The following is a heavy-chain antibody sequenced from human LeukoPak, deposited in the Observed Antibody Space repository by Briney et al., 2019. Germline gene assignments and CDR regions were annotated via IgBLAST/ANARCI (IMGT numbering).Heavy chain of an antibody. CDR2: IYYSGST. D-gene: IGHD4-17*01. Sequence: PSETLSLTCTVSGGSISSGGYYWSWVRQHPGKGLEWIGYIYYSGSTYYNPSLKSRVTISVDTSKNQFSLKVSSVTAADTAVHSCARATTVTTPADYWGQGTLVTVSS. CDR3: ARATTVTTPADY. J-gene: IGHJ4*02. V-gene: IGHV4-31*03. CDR1: GGSISSGGYY.